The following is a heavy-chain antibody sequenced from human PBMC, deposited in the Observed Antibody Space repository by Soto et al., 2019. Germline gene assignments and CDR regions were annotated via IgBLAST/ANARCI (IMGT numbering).Heavy chain of an antibody. CDR3: ASNSYSSSWYFDY. CDR2: ISYDGSNK. V-gene: IGHV3-30-3*01. Sequence: LRLSCAASGFTFSSYAMHWVRQAPGKGLEWVAVISYDGSNKYYADSVKGRFTISRDNSKNTLYLQMNSLRAEDTAVYYCASNSYSSSWYFDYWGQGTMVTVYS. J-gene: IGHJ4*02. CDR1: GFTFSSYA. D-gene: IGHD6-13*01.